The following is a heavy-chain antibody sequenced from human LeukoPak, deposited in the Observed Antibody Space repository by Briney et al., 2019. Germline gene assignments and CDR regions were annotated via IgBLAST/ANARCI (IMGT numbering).Heavy chain of an antibody. CDR3: ARDGEGSRTPFDY. J-gene: IGHJ4*02. D-gene: IGHD1-26*01. V-gene: IGHV4-39*07. CDR1: GGSFSSSNYY. Sequence: PSETLSLTCTVSGGSFSSSNYYWGWIRQPPGKGLEWIGSIYYSGSTYYNPSLMSRVTMSVDTSKNQFSLNLSSVTAADTAVYYCARDGEGSRTPFDYWGQGILVTVPS. CDR2: IYYSGST.